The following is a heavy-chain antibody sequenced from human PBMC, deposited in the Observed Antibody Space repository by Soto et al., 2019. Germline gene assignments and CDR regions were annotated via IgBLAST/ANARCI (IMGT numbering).Heavy chain of an antibody. Sequence: EVQLVESGGGVVRPGGSLRLSCAASGFTFDDYGMSWVRQAPGKGLEWVSGINWNGGSTGYADSVKGRFTISRDNAKNSLYLQMNRLRAEDTALYYCARGMRYCSGGSCYSFAAFDIWGQGTMVTVSS. J-gene: IGHJ3*02. CDR3: ARGMRYCSGGSCYSFAAFDI. CDR1: GFTFDDYG. D-gene: IGHD2-15*01. V-gene: IGHV3-20*04. CDR2: INWNGGST.